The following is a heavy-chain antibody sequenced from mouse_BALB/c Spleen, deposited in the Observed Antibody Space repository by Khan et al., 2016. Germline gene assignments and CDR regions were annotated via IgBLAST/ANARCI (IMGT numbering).Heavy chain of an antibody. CDR1: GFNIKDTY. CDR2: IDPANGNT. CDR3: ARGDDGYYWYFDV. Sequence: VQLQQPGAELVKPGASVKLSCTASGFNIKDTYMHWVKQRPEQGLEWIGRIDPANGNTKYDPKFQGKATITADTSSNTAYLQLSSLTSEDTAVYYCARGDDGYYWYFDVWGAGTTVTVSS. J-gene: IGHJ1*01. D-gene: IGHD2-3*01. V-gene: IGHV14-3*02.